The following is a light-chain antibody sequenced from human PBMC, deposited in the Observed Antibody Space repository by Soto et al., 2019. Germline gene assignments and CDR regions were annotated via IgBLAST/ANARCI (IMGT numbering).Light chain of an antibody. CDR1: SSNIGAGHV. J-gene: IGLJ2*01. V-gene: IGLV1-40*01. Sequence: QSVLTQPPSVSGAPGQRVTISCTGSSSNIGAGHVVHWYQQFPGRAPNLLIYGSSNRPSGVPDRFSGSKSGTSASLAITELQAEDEADYYCQSYDNGLSASVFGGGTKLTVL. CDR2: GSS. CDR3: QSYDNGLSASV.